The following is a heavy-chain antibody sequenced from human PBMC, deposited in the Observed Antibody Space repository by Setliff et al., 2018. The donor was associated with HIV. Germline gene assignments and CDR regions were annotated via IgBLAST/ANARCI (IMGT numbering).Heavy chain of an antibody. CDR3: AKAQPYRD. CDR2: ISFSGNTI. D-gene: IGHD6-13*01. V-gene: IGHV3-11*01. Sequence: GGSLRLSCAVSGFFFSDHYMSWIRQAPGKGLEWVSYISFSGNTIYYRDSVRGRFTIARDNARNSLYLQMNRLRAEDTAVYYCAKAQPYRDWGQGTLVTVSS. J-gene: IGHJ4*02. CDR1: GFFFSDHY.